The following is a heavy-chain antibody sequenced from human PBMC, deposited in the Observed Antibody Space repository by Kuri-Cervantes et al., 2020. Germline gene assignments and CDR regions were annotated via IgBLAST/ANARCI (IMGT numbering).Heavy chain of an antibody. CDR2: IIPIFGTA. D-gene: IGHD3-3*01. V-gene: IGHV1-69*13. J-gene: IGHJ6*03. CDR1: GGTFSSYA. Sequence: SVKVSCKASGGTFSSYAISWVRQAPGQGLEWMGGIIPIFGTANYAQKFQGRVTITADESTSTAYMGLSSLRSEDTAVYYCASKNYDFWSGYKYYYYYMDVWGKGTTVTVSS. CDR3: ASKNYDFWSGYKYYYYYMDV.